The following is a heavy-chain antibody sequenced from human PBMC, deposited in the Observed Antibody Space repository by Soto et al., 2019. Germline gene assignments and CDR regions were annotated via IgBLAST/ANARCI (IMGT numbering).Heavy chain of an antibody. Sequence: QVQLVQSGAEVKKPGASVKVSCKASGYTFTSYAMHWVRQAPGQRLEWMGWINAGNGNTKYSQKFQGRVTITRDTSTSTAYMELSSLRSEDTAVYYCARDSDSSSWHYWGQGTLVTVSS. V-gene: IGHV1-3*01. CDR2: INAGNGNT. J-gene: IGHJ4*02. D-gene: IGHD6-13*01. CDR3: ARDSDSSSWHY. CDR1: GYTFTSYA.